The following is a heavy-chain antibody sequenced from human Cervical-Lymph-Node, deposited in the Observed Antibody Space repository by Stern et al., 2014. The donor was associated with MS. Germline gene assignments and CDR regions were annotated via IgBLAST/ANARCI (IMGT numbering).Heavy chain of an antibody. CDR1: GYTFTSYG. Sequence: MQLVESGTEVKKPGASVKVSCKASGYTFTSYGISWVRQAPGQGLEWVGWISPYNGNTKSAQKLQGRVTMTTDTSTTTAYMDLRSLRSDDTAVYYCVREAHQYYLDYWGQGTLVTVSS. CDR3: VREAHQYYLDY. CDR2: ISPYNGNT. V-gene: IGHV1-18*04. J-gene: IGHJ4*02. D-gene: IGHD4-11*01.